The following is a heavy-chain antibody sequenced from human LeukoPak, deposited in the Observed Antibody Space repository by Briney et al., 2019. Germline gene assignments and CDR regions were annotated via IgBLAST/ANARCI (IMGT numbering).Heavy chain of an antibody. CDR1: GFTFSDYS. J-gene: IGHJ1*01. CDR3: ARDWPTIAAAGTIPEYFQH. V-gene: IGHV3-21*01. CDR2: ISRSSSYI. D-gene: IGHD6-13*01. Sequence: PGRSLRLSCAASGFTFSDYSMNWVRQAPGKGLEWVSSISRSSSYIYYADSVKGRFTISRDNAKNSLYLQMSSLRAEDTAVYYCARDWPTIAAAGTIPEYFQHWGQGTLVTVSS.